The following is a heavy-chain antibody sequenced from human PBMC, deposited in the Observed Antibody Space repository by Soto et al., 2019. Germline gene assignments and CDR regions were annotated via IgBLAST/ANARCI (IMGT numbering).Heavy chain of an antibody. Sequence: GGSLRLSCAASGFTFSSYAMSWVRQAPGKGLEWVSAISGSGGSTYYADSVKGRFTISRDNSKNTLYLQMNSLRAEDTAVYYCANDYYGSGSYHEGGAYYYYGMDVWGQGTTVTVSS. CDR3: ANDYYGSGSYHEGGAYYYYGMDV. CDR2: ISGSGGST. D-gene: IGHD3-10*01. CDR1: GFTFSSYA. J-gene: IGHJ6*02. V-gene: IGHV3-23*01.